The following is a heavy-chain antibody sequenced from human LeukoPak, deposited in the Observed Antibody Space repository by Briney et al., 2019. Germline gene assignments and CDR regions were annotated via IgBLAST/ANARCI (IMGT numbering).Heavy chain of an antibody. CDR2: IYYSGST. CDR3: ARPRSSGWYLGNAFDI. Sequence: SETLSLTCTVSGGSISSSSYYWGWIRQPPGKGLEWIGRIYYSGSTYYTPSLQSRVTISVATSKNQFSLKLSSVTAADTAAYYCARPRSSGWYLGNAFDIWGQGTMVTVSS. CDR1: GGSISSSSYY. D-gene: IGHD6-19*01. J-gene: IGHJ3*02. V-gene: IGHV4-39*01.